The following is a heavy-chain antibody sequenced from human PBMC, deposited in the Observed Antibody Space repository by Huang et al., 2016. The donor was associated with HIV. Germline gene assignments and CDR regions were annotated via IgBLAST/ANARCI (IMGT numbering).Heavy chain of an antibody. CDR3: ARTGVAVSDDPEYFQH. CDR1: GDSINRNTFY. Sequence: LQESGPGLVGPSETLSLTCAVSGDSINRNTFYWGWIRRPPGKALDVIVSIYYSATTYYKPALKRRARIAVDASKNRIFLHLRSVTAADTGFYYCARTGVAVSDDPEYFQHWGQGALGTIS. D-gene: IGHD3-3*01. J-gene: IGHJ1*01. V-gene: IGHV4-39*02. CDR2: IYYSATT.